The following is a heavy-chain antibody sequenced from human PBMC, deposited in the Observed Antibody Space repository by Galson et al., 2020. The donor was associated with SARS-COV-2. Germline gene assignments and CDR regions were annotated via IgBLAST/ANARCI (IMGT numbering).Heavy chain of an antibody. V-gene: IGHV3-21*01. D-gene: IGHD1-26*01. J-gene: IGHJ3*02. Sequence: GESLKISCAASGFTFSSYGMTWVRQAPGKGLEWVSSISRSSDYIYYADSVKGRFTISRDNAKNSLNLQMNSLRAEDTAVYYCASLWEGAFDIWGQGTMVTVSS. CDR3: ASLWEGAFDI. CDR1: GFTFSSYG. CDR2: ISRSSDYI.